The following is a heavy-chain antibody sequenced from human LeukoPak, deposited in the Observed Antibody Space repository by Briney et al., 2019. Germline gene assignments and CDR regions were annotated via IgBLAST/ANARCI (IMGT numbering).Heavy chain of an antibody. J-gene: IGHJ6*02. D-gene: IGHD1-26*01. CDR2: ISAYNGNT. CDR3: ARDSRVKWELPRKYYGMDV. CDR1: GYTFTSYG. V-gene: IGHV1-18*01. Sequence: ASVKVSCKASGYTFTSYGISWVRQAPGQGLEWMGWISAYNGNTNYAQKLQGRVTMTTDTSTSTAYMELRSLRSDDTAVYYCARDSRVKWELPRKYYGMDVWGQGTTVTVSS.